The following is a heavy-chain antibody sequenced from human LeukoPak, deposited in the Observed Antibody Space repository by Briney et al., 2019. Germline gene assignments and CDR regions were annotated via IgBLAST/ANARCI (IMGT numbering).Heavy chain of an antibody. CDR3: AKSGWFGELLYWFDP. J-gene: IGHJ5*02. CDR2: ISGSGGST. CDR1: GFTFSSYA. V-gene: IGHV3-23*01. D-gene: IGHD3-10*01. Sequence: GGSLRLSCAASGFTFSSYAMSWVRQAPGKGLEWVSAISGSGGSTYYADSVKGRFTIPRDNSKNTLYLQMNSLRAEDTAVYYCAKSGWFGELLYWFDPWGQGTLVTVSS.